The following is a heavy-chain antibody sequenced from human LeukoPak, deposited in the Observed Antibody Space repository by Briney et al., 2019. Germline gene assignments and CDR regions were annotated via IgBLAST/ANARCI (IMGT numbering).Heavy chain of an antibody. CDR2: INPSGGST. D-gene: IGHD3-10*01. Sequence: GASVKISCKASGYTFTSYYMHWVRQAPGQGLEWMGIINPSGGSTSYAQKFQGRVTMTRDMSTSTVYMELSSLRSEDTAVYYCARGSFIRIGGYWGQGTLVTVSS. CDR1: GYTFTSYY. V-gene: IGHV1-46*01. CDR3: ARGSFIRIGGY. J-gene: IGHJ4*02.